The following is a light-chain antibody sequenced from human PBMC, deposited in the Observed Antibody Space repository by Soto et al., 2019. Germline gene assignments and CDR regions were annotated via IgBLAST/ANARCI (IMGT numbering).Light chain of an antibody. CDR2: DAS. J-gene: IGKJ1*01. V-gene: IGKV1-5*01. CDR1: QSIGRF. CDR3: QQCYMGWT. Sequence: DIQMTQSPSTLSASVGDRVTITCRASQSIGRFLAWYQHQPGKAPKLLIYDASTLESGVPSRVSGTGSGTEFSVYITSLQPEDFGTYYCQQCYMGWTFGQGTKVDFK.